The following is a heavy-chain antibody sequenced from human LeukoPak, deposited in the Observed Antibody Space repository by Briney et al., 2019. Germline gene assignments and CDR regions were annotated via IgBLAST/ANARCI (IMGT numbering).Heavy chain of an antibody. Sequence: ASVTVSCKASGYTFTGYYMHWVRQAPGQGLEWMGWINPNSGGTNYAQKFQGRVTMTRDTSISTAYMELSRLRSDDTAVYYCAREYLYCSSTSCYTFDYWGQGTLVTVSS. CDR2: INPNSGGT. D-gene: IGHD2-2*02. CDR1: GYTFTGYY. V-gene: IGHV1-2*02. J-gene: IGHJ4*02. CDR3: AREYLYCSSTSCYTFDY.